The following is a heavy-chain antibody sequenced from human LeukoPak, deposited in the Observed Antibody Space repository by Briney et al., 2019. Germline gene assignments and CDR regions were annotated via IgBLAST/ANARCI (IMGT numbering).Heavy chain of an antibody. CDR1: GVTFSGYA. CDR2: IASDGSST. CDR3: ARGRPHGNDY. V-gene: IGHV3-74*01. D-gene: IGHD4-23*01. J-gene: IGHJ4*02. Sequence: GGSLRLSCAASGVTFSGYAMRWVRQDPGKGLLWVSRIASDGSSTTYADSVKGRFSISRDNAKNTLYLQMNSLRVEDTAVYYCARGRPHGNDYWGQGTLVTVSS.